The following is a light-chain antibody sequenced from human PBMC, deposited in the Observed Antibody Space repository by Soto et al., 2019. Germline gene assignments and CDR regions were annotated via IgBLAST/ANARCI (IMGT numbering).Light chain of an antibody. J-gene: IGLJ1*01. CDR2: DVS. CDR1: SSDFGTYNS. V-gene: IGLV2-14*01. Sequence: QSALTQPASVSGSPGQSITISCTGTSSDFGTYNSVSWYQQHPGKAPKVMIYDVSNRPSGVSNRFSGSKSGNTASLTISGLQAEDEADYYWSSYTISGNYVFGTGTKLTVL. CDR3: SSYTISGNYV.